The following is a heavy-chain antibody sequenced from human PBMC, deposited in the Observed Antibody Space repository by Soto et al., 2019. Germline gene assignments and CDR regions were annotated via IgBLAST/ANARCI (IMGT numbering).Heavy chain of an antibody. D-gene: IGHD3-3*01. CDR1: GYTFTSYC. V-gene: IGHV1-18*04. Sequence: SVKVSCKASGYTFTSYCISWVRQGPGQGLEWMGWISAYNGSTNDAQKLQGRVTMTTDTSTSTAYRELRSLRSDDTAVYYCARLTIFGVVITGWWFDPWGQGTLVTVSS. J-gene: IGHJ5*02. CDR3: ARLTIFGVVITGWWFDP. CDR2: ISAYNGST.